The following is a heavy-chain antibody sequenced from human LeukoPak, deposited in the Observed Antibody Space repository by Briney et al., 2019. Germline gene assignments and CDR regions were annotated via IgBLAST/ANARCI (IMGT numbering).Heavy chain of an antibody. V-gene: IGHV1-2*02. J-gene: IGHJ4*02. CDR3: ARDLVPGDF. D-gene: IGHD2-2*01. CDR2: INPNSGGT. CDR1: GHTFTGYY. Sequence: GASAKVSCKASGHTFTGYYMHWVRQAPGQGLEWMGWINPNSGGTNYAENFQGRVTMTRDTSISTAYMELSSLRSDDTALYYCARDLVPGDFWGQGTLVAVSS.